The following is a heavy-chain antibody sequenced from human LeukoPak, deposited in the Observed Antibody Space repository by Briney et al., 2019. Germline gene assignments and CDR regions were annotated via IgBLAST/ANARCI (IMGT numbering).Heavy chain of an antibody. Sequence: GGSLRLSCAASGFTFDDYGMSWVRHTPGKGLEWVSGINRNGGSTGYEDSVKGRFTISRDNSKNTLYLQMGSLRAEDMAVYYCARAVRGVNPTANWFDPWGQGTLVTVSS. CDR2: INRNGGST. J-gene: IGHJ5*02. D-gene: IGHD3-10*01. V-gene: IGHV3-20*04. CDR1: GFTFDDYG. CDR3: ARAVRGVNPTANWFDP.